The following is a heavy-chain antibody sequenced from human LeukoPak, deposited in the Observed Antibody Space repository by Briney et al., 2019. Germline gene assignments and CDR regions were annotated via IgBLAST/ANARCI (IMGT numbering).Heavy chain of an antibody. V-gene: IGHV1-69*06. D-gene: IGHD5-18*01. CDR3: ARVRLWLRGYFDY. Sequence: ASVKVSCKASGGTFSSYAISWVRQAPGQGLEWMGGIIPIFGTANYAQNFQGRVTITADKSTRTAYMELSSLRSEDTAVYYCARVRLWLRGYFDYWGQGTLVTVSS. CDR1: GGTFSSYA. J-gene: IGHJ4*02. CDR2: IIPIFGTA.